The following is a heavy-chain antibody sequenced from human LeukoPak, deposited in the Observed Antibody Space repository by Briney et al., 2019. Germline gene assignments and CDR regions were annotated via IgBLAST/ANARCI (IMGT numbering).Heavy chain of an antibody. D-gene: IGHD2-2*01. CDR2: ILSDGTTT. V-gene: IGHV3-74*01. CDR3: AREVAVGYCSSTTCYADDH. CDR1: GFSLSNYW. Sequence: AGGSLRLSCAVSGFSLSNYWMHWVRQAPGKGLVWVSRILSDGTTTGYADSVEGRFTISRDTAKNTLYLQMNSLRVDDTAIYYCAREVAVGYCSSTTCYADDHWGQGTLVTVSS. J-gene: IGHJ4*02.